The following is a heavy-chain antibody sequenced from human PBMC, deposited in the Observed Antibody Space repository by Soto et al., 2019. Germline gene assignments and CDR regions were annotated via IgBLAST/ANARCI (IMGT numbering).Heavy chain of an antibody. CDR1: VYPFPTIL. J-gene: IGHJ4*02. CDR3: ARDLGGWPDY. V-gene: IGHV1-3*01. D-gene: IGHD2-15*01. CDR2: INAGNGNT. Sequence: GASWKVPLKAFVYPFPTILIHWGRQAPGQRLEWMGWINAGNGNTKYSQKFQGRVTITRDTSASTAYMELSSLRSEDTAVYYCARDLGGWPDYWGQGTLVTAPQ.